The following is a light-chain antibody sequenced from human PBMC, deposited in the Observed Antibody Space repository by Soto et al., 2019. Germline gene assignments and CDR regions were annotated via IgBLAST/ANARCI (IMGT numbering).Light chain of an antibody. CDR3: CSYAGSSTSHVV. Sequence: QSALTQPASVSGSPGQSITISCTGTSSDVGNYNLVSWYQQHPGKAPKLMIYEGSKRPSGVSNRFSGSKSGNTASLTISGLQAEDEADYYCCSYAGSSTSHVVFGGGTKLTVL. V-gene: IGLV2-23*01. CDR1: SSDVGNYNL. CDR2: EGS. J-gene: IGLJ2*01.